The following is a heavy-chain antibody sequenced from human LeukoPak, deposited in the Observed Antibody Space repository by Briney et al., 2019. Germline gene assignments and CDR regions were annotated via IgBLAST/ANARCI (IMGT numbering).Heavy chain of an antibody. CDR3: ARPLPSYYYDSSGSSYFDY. D-gene: IGHD3-22*01. Sequence: SETLSLTCAVSGYSISSGYYWGWIRQPPGKGLEWIGSIYHSGSTCYNPSLKSRVTISVDTSKNQFSLKLSSVTAADTAVYYCARPLPSYYYDSSGSSYFDYWGQGTLVTVSS. CDR2: IYHSGST. CDR1: GYSISSGYY. V-gene: IGHV4-38-2*01. J-gene: IGHJ4*02.